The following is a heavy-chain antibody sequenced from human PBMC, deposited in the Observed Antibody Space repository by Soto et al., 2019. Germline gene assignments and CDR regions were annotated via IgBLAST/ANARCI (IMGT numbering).Heavy chain of an antibody. D-gene: IGHD6-19*01. CDR3: ARDRAVDWYFDP. J-gene: IGHJ2*01. CDR2: INTDNGNT. V-gene: IGHV1-3*04. CDR1: GYTFTSCA. Sequence: QVQVVQSGAEVKKPGASVKVSCKASGYTFTSCAIHWVRQAPGQRLEWMGWINTDNGNTKYSQRFQGRVTITRDTSASTAYMEPSNLISEDTAVYYCARDRAVDWYFDPLGRGTLVTVSS.